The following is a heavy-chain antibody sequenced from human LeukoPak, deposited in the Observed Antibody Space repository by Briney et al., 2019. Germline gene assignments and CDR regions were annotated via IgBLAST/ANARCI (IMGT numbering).Heavy chain of an antibody. CDR1: GFSLSTSGVG. Sequence: SGPTLVNPTQTLTLTCTFSGFSLSTSGVGVGWIRQPPGKALEWLAFIYLDDDKRYSPSLKSKLTITQDTPKNQVVLTMTNMDPVDTATYYCAHSEDYYGSVDAFDVWGQGTMVTVSS. D-gene: IGHD3-10*01. CDR2: IYLDDDK. J-gene: IGHJ3*01. V-gene: IGHV2-5*02. CDR3: AHSEDYYGSVDAFDV.